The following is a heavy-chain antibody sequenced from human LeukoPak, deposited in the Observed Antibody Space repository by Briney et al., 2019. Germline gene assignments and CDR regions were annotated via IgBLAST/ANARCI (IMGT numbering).Heavy chain of an antibody. Sequence: GGSLRLSCAASGFTFSSYGMHWVRQAPGKGLEWVAVIWYDGSNKYYADSVKGRFTISRDNSKNTLYLQMNSLRAEDTAVCYCARDVNTAYYYGMDVWGQGTTVTVSS. V-gene: IGHV3-33*01. CDR3: ARDVNTAYYYGMDV. CDR1: GFTFSSYG. D-gene: IGHD2/OR15-2a*01. CDR2: IWYDGSNK. J-gene: IGHJ6*02.